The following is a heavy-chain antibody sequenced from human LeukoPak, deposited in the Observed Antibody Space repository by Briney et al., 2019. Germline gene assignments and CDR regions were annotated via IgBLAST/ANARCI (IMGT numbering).Heavy chain of an antibody. Sequence: PGGSLRLSCTAYGFTATYTWMSWVRQAPGKGLEWVGRIRSTIDAGATEYAAPVEGRFTVSRDDSKQTIYLQMDSLKTEDTAVYYCVTGSYYTTGAFDIWGPGTMVTVSS. CDR1: GFTATYTW. V-gene: IGHV3-15*01. CDR2: IRSTIDAGAT. CDR3: VTGSYYTTGAFDI. J-gene: IGHJ3*02. D-gene: IGHD1-26*01.